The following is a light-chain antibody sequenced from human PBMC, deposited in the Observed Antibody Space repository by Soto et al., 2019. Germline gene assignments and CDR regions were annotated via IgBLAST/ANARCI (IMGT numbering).Light chain of an antibody. CDR1: QSVSSY. J-gene: IGKJ5*01. CDR2: DAS. V-gene: IGKV3-11*01. Sequence: EFVLTQSPATLHLSPGETVTLHCRASQSVSSYLAWYQQKPGQAPRLLIYDASNRATGIPARFSGTGSGTDFTLTINNLEPEDFAVYYCQVRTNWSIAFGRGTRLEIK. CDR3: QVRTNWSIA.